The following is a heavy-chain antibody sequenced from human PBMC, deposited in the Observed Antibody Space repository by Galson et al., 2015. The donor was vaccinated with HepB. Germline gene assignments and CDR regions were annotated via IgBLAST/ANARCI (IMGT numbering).Heavy chain of an antibody. D-gene: IGHD3-10*01. J-gene: IGHJ4*02. Sequence: SLRLSCAASGFTFSRYWMHWVRQAPGKGLVWVSRISDDGTYVDSVKGRFTISRDNAKNTLYLQMNSLRAEDTAVYYCARVPSGGSGSYYDYWGQGTLVTVSS. V-gene: IGHV3-74*01. CDR2: ISDDGT. CDR1: GFTFSRYW. CDR3: ARVPSGGSGSYYDY.